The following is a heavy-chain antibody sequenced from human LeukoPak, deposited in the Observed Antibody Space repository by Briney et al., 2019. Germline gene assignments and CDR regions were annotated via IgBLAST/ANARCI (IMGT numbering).Heavy chain of an antibody. CDR2: ISSSSYI. D-gene: IGHD6-19*01. V-gene: IGHV3-21*01. Sequence: PGGSLRLSCAASGFTFSSYSMNWVRQAPGKGLEWVSSISSSSYIYYADSVKGRFTISRDNAKNSLYLQMNSLRAEDTAVYYCARDPGYLLTGSGWFDYWGQGTLVTVSS. CDR1: GFTFSSYS. J-gene: IGHJ5*01. CDR3: ARDPGYLLTGSGWFDY.